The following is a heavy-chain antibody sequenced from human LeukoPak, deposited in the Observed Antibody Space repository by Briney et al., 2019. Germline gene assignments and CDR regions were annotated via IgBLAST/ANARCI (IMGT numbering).Heavy chain of an antibody. CDR3: AKLSITMVRGVIGPFDY. V-gene: IGHV3-30*04. CDR2: ISYDGSNK. CDR1: GFTFSSYA. Sequence: PGRSLRLSCAASGFTFSSYAMHWVRQAPGKGLEWVAVISYDGSNKYYADSVKGRFTFSRDNSKNTLYLQMNSLRAEDTAVYYCAKLSITMVRGVIGPFDYWGQGTLVTVSS. J-gene: IGHJ4*02. D-gene: IGHD3-10*01.